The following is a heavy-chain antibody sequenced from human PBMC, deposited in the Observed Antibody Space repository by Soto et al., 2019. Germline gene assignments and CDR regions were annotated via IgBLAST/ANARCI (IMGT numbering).Heavy chain of an antibody. CDR1: GGTFSSYA. J-gene: IGHJ6*02. D-gene: IGHD1-26*01. CDR3: ARDVVGATYYYYGMDV. Sequence: GASVKVSCKASGGTFSSYAISWVRQAPGQGLEWMGGIIPIFGTANYAQKFQGRVTITADESTSTAYMELSSLRSEDTAVYYCARDVVGATYYYYGMDVWGQGTTVTASS. V-gene: IGHV1-69*13. CDR2: IIPIFGTA.